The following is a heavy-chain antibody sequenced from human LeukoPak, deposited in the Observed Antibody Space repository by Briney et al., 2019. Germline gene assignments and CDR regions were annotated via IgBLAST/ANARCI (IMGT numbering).Heavy chain of an antibody. V-gene: IGHV3-23*01. CDR2: TNSGGTST. D-gene: IGHD2-8*01. CDR3: AKQSYARSLGE. CDR1: GFPFSDFS. Sequence: GGSLRLSCATSGFPFSDFSMSWVRQAPGKALEWISTTNSGGTSTYYAESVKGRFTISRDNSKNTLYLQMSSLRAEDTAVYYCAKQSYARSLGEGGPGTLVSVSS. J-gene: IGHJ4*02.